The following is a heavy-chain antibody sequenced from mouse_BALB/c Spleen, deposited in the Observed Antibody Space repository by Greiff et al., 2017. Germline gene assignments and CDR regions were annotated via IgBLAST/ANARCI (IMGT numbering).Heavy chain of an antibody. Sequence: DVKLVESGGGLVKPGGSLKLSCAASGFTFSSYTMSWVRQTPEKRLEWVATISSGGSYTYYPDSVKGRFTISRDNAKNTLYLQMSSLKSEDTAMYYCTRGVTTVVEDAMDYWGQGTSVTVSS. D-gene: IGHD1-1*01. V-gene: IGHV5-6-4*01. J-gene: IGHJ4*01. CDR3: TRGVTTVVEDAMDY. CDR2: ISSGGSYT. CDR1: GFTFSSYT.